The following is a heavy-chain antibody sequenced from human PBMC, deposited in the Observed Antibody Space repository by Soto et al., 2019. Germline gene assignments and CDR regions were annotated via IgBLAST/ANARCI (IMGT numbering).Heavy chain of an antibody. D-gene: IGHD3-3*01. V-gene: IGHV3-23*01. CDR1: GFTFRAIP. CDR2: ISGSGGST. J-gene: IGHJ4*02. Sequence: GGSLRLPCAPSGFTFRAIPLGWVRRVPGKGLEWVSAISGSGGSTYYADSVKGRFTISRDNSKNTLYLQMNSLRAEDTAVYYCAKSFRRFLEWADYWGQGTLVTVSS. CDR3: AKSFRRFLEWADY.